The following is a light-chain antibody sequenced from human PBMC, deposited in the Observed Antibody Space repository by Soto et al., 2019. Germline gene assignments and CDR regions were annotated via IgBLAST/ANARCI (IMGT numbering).Light chain of an antibody. J-gene: IGLJ2*01. CDR2: DDR. V-gene: IGLV3-21*02. CDR1: NIGRKS. CDR3: QLWDSNSDHVV. Sequence: SYELTQPPSVSVAPGQTARITCGGTNIGRKSVHWYQQKPGQAPVVGVYDDRDRPSGLPERFSGSNSGNTAALTISRVEAGDEADYYCQLWDSNSDHVVFGGGTKLTVL.